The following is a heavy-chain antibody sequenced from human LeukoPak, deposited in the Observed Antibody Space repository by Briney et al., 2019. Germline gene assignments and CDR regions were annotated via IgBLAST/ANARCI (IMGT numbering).Heavy chain of an antibody. V-gene: IGHV4-59*12. J-gene: IGHJ5*02. D-gene: IGHD2-15*01. CDR2: IYYSGST. CDR1: GGSISSYY. Sequence: SETLSLTCTVSGGSISSYYWSWIRQPPGKGLEWIGYIYYSGSTNYNPSLKSRVTISVDTSKNQFSLKLSSVTAADTAVYYCARGLGYCSGGSCSVTNWFDPWGQGTLVTVSS. CDR3: ARGLGYCSGGSCSVTNWFDP.